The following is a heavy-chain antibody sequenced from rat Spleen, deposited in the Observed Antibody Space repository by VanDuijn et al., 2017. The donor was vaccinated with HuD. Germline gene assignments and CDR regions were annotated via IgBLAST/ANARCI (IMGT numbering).Heavy chain of an antibody. J-gene: IGHJ2*01. CDR3: ARADVAAISTDGI. V-gene: IGHV2S12*01. CDR1: EFTFSDYY. D-gene: IGHD1-2*01. Sequence: VQLVESGGGLVQPGRSLKFSCAASEFTFSDYYMAWVRQAPGKGLEWIAAISSGGSTYYNSALKSRLTISRDTSKSQVFLKMNSLQTEDTATYFCARADVAAISTDGIWGQGIMVTVSS. CDR2: ISSGGST.